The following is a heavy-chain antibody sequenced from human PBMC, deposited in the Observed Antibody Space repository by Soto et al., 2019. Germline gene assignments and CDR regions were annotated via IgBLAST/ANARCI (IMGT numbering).Heavy chain of an antibody. D-gene: IGHD3-9*01. Sequence: GGSLRLSCAASGFTFSSYGMHWVRQAPGKGLERVAVISYDGSNKYYADSVKGRFTISRDNSKNTLYLQMNSLRAEDTAVYYCAKLRYFDWLSLPDYYYYMEVWGKGTTVTVSS. CDR2: ISYDGSNK. CDR3: AKLRYFDWLSLPDYYYYMEV. J-gene: IGHJ6*03. CDR1: GFTFSSYG. V-gene: IGHV3-30*18.